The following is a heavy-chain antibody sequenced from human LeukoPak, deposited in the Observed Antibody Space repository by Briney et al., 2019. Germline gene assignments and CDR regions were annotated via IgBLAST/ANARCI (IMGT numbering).Heavy chain of an antibody. CDR2: ISSNGDST. CDR3: LKGTLGDCSSTTCPGDY. V-gene: IGHV3-64D*06. J-gene: IGHJ4*02. D-gene: IGHD2-2*01. CDR1: GFTFSSYA. Sequence: QPGGSLRLSCSASGFTFSSYAMHWVRHAPAKGLEYVSGISSNGDSTYYADSVKGRFAISRDNSKNTLYLQMSSLRAEDTAVYYCLKGTLGDCSSTTCPGDYWGQGTLVTVSS.